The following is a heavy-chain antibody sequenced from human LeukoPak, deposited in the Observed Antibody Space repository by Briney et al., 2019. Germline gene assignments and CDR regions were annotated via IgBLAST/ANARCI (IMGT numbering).Heavy chain of an antibody. V-gene: IGHV3-21*01. CDR3: ARVGDVDPGCGGDCYLFDY. CDR1: GFTFSTHN. Sequence: GGSLRLSCAASGFTFSTHNMNWVPQAPGKGLEWFSSISSGSSYIYYSHSVKGRFTTSTANPTDPLYLRRTTFRAKNTAWFDCARVGDVDPGCGGDCYLFDYGGEGTLVTVPS. J-gene: IGHJ4*02. CDR2: ISSGSSYI. D-gene: IGHD2-21*01.